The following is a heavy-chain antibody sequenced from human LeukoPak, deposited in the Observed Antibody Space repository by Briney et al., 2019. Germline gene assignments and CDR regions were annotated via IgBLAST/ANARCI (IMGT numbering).Heavy chain of an antibody. CDR1: GGTFSSYA. CDR2: IIPIFGTA. J-gene: IGHJ3*02. Sequence: ASVKVSCKASGGTFSSYAISWVRQAPGQGLEWMGGIIPIFGTANYAQKFQGRVTITADKSTSTAYMELSSLRSEDTAVYYCAREEVLGYAFDIWGQGTMVTVSS. D-gene: IGHD3-16*01. V-gene: IGHV1-69*06. CDR3: AREEVLGYAFDI.